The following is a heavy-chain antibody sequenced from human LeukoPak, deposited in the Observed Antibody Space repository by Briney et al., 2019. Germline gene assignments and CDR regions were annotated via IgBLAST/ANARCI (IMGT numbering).Heavy chain of an antibody. J-gene: IGHJ5*02. CDR3: ARGVQGWFAP. D-gene: IGHD3-10*01. CDR2: ISHIGTT. CDR1: GDSISSGAYY. Sequence: PSETLSLTCTVSGDSISSGAYYWTWVRQYPGTGLEWIGYISHIGTTYNNPSLKSRVSISVDTFRNQLSLRLTSVTAADTAVYYCARGVQGWFAPWGQGTLVTVPS. V-gene: IGHV4-31*03.